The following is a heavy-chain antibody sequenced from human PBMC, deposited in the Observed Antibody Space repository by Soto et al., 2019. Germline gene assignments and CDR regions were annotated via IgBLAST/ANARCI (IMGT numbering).Heavy chain of an antibody. CDR3: AKVGYRYYYYGMDV. V-gene: IGHV3-7*01. J-gene: IGHJ6*02. CDR1: GFTFRICW. Sequence: VVLLRRSSKPAGFTFRICWMSRVRQAPGKGLEWVANINQDGSEKYYVDSVKGRFTISRDNAKNSLYLQMNSLRAEDTAVYYCAKVGYRYYYYGMDVWGQGTTVTVSS. CDR2: INQDGSEK. D-gene: IGHD2-2*02.